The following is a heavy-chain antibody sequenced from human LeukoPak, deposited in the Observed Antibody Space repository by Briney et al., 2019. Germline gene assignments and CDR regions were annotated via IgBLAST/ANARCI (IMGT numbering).Heavy chain of an antibody. CDR1: GYSFTSYW. V-gene: IGHV5-51*01. D-gene: IGHD3-10*01. CDR2: IYPGGSDT. J-gene: IGHJ4*02. CDR3: ARRLTMVRGVLGGPFDY. Sequence: GESLKISCKGSGYSFTSYWIGWVRQMPGKGLEWMGIIYPGGSDTRYSPSFQGQVTISAAKSISTAYLQWSSLKASDTAVYYCARRLTMVRGVLGGPFDYWGQGTLVTVSS.